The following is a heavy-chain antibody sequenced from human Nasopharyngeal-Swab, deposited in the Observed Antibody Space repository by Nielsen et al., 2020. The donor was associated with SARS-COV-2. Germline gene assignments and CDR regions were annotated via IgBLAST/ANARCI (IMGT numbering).Heavy chain of an antibody. Sequence: SVKVSCKASGGTFRSQGISWVRQAPGQGLEWMGRIIPMRGIANCAQKFQGRVTITADKSTSTVYMDLSSLRSEDTAVYYCARDPDPALKFDPWGQGTLVAVSS. V-gene: IGHV1-69*04. CDR3: ARDPDPALKFDP. CDR2: IIPMRGIA. CDR1: GGTFRSQG. D-gene: IGHD5-18*01. J-gene: IGHJ5*02.